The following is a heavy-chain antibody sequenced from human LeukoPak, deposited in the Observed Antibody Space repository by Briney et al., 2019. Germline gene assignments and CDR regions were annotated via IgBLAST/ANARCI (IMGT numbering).Heavy chain of an antibody. J-gene: IGHJ6*03. V-gene: IGHV4-59*11. D-gene: IGHD6-6*01. CDR1: GGDFSSHY. CDR3: ARGWRPYYYYYYMDV. Sequence: AETLSLTGTVSGGDFSSHYWSWIRQPPGKGLEWIGYIYYSGSTNDNPSLKSRVTISVDTSKNHFSLKLSSVTAADTAVYYRARGWRPYYYYYYMDVWGKGTTVTVSS. CDR2: IYYSGST.